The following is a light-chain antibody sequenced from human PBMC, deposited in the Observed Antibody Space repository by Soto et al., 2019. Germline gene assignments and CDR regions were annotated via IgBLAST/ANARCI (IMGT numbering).Light chain of an antibody. CDR3: QQYGSSPPWT. V-gene: IGKV3-20*01. CDR1: QSVSSNY. Sequence: EIMLTQSPGTLSLSPGERATLSCRASQSVSSNYLAWYQQKPGQAPRLLIYNASSRATGIPDRFSGSGSGTDFTFTISRLEPEDFAVYYCQQYGSSPPWTFGQGTKVEI. J-gene: IGKJ1*01. CDR2: NAS.